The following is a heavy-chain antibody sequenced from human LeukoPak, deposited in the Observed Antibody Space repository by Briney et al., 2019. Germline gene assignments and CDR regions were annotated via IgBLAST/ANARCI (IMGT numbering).Heavy chain of an antibody. CDR1: GGSFSGYY. CDR2: INHSGST. V-gene: IGHV4-34*01. D-gene: IGHD3-16*02. Sequence: SETLSLTCAVYGGSFSGYYWSWIRLPPGKGLEWIGEINHSGSTNYNPSLKSRVTISVDTSKNQFSLKLRSVTAADTAVYYCARGGGQEYDYVWGSYRYLSNWGRGTLVTVSS. J-gene: IGHJ4*02. CDR3: ARGGGQEYDYVWGSYRYLSN.